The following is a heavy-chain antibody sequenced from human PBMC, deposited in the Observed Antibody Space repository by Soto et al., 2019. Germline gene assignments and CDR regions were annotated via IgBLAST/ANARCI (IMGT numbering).Heavy chain of an antibody. CDR1: GYSFTSYW. CDR3: ARTSPDCSGGSCSRYYYGMDV. Sequence: EVQLVQSGAEVKKPGESLKISCKGSGYSFTSYWIGWVSQMPGKGLEWMGIIYPGDSDTRYSPSFQGQVTISADKSISTAYLQWSSLKASDTAMYYCARTSPDCSGGSCSRYYYGMDVWGQGTTVTVSS. CDR2: IYPGDSDT. D-gene: IGHD2-15*01. J-gene: IGHJ6*02. V-gene: IGHV5-51*01.